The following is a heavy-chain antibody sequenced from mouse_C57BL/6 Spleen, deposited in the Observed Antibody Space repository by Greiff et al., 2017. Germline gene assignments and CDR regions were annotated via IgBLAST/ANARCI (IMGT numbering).Heavy chain of an antibody. CDR3: ANIHEYYFDY. V-gene: IGHV5-17*01. CDR1: GYTFSDYG. CDR2: ISSGSSTI. Sequence: EVQLVESGGGLVKPGASLKLSCAASGYTFSDYGMHWVRQAPEKGLGWVAYISSGSSTIYYADTVKGRFTISRDNAKNTLFLQMTSLRSEATALYYCANIHEYYFDYWGQGTTLTVSS. J-gene: IGHJ2*01.